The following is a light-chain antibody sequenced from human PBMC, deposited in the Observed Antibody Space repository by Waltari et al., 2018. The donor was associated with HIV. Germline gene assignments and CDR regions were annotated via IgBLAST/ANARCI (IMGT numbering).Light chain of an antibody. Sequence: IQMTHSPYILSASVAHRVTINCRASPSIRSWLAWYQQKPGKAPNLLIYKASSLESGVPSRFSGSGSGTEFTLTISSLQPDDSATYYCQQYNDWYTFGQGSKLEIK. CDR3: QQYNDWYT. V-gene: IGKV1-5*03. CDR2: KAS. CDR1: PSIRSW. J-gene: IGKJ2*01.